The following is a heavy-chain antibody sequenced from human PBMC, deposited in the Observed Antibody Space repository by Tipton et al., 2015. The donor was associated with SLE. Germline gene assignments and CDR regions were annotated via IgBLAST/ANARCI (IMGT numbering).Heavy chain of an antibody. Sequence: TLSLTCTVSGASVSSHYWNWIRQTPWKGLEWIGYIHYNRDTNYHPSLKSRVTISVDTSKNQLSLKLTSVTAADTAVYYCARGSVVADDFWGQGTLVTVSS. CDR2: IHYNRDT. J-gene: IGHJ4*02. CDR1: GASVSSHY. V-gene: IGHV4-59*02. CDR3: ARGSVVADDF. D-gene: IGHD2-15*01.